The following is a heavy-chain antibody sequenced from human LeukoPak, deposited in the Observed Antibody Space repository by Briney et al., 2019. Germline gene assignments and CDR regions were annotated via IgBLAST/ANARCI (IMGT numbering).Heavy chain of an antibody. CDR2: ISSNGGST. V-gene: IGHV3-64*01. J-gene: IGHJ6*03. CDR1: GFTFSSYG. Sequence: GGSLRLSCAASGFTFSSYGMHWVRQAPGKGLEYVSAISSNGGSTYYANSVKGRFTISRDNSKNTLYLQMGSLRAEDMAVYYCARDLFSGSYYYMDVWGKGTTVTVSS. CDR3: ARDLFSGSYYYMDV.